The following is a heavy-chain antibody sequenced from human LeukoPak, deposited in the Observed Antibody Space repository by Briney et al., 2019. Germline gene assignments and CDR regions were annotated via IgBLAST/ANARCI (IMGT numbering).Heavy chain of an antibody. CDR2: ISWNSGSI. Sequence: GRSLRLSCAASGFTFDDYAMRWVRQAPGKGLEWVSGISWNSGSICYADSVKGRFTISRDNAKNSLYLQMNSLRAEDTALYYCAKGGSPASAAFDYWGQGTLVTVSS. V-gene: IGHV3-9*01. D-gene: IGHD3-16*01. J-gene: IGHJ4*02. CDR1: GFTFDDYA. CDR3: AKGGSPASAAFDY.